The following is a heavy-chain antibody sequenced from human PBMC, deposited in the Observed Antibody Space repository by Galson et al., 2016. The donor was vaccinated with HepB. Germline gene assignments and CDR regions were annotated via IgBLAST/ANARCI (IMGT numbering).Heavy chain of an antibody. CDR3: VKDRSGADWNDIVFDF. CDR2: INPGNGDT. V-gene: IGHV1-3*01. CDR1: GYSFTTYA. Sequence: SCKASGYSFTTYAMHWVRQAPGQRLEWMGWINPGNGDTKNSEKFQDRVTITRDTSASAAYMELRSLRFEDTAVYYCVKDRSGADWNDIVFDFWGQGTLVTVPS. J-gene: IGHJ4*02. D-gene: IGHD1-1*01.